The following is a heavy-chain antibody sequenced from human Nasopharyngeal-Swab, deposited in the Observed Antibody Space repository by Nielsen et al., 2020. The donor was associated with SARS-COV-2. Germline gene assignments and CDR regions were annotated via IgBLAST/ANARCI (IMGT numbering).Heavy chain of an antibody. CDR2: ISSGSHII. CDR3: ARITSAGLD. V-gene: IGHV3-48*04. D-gene: IGHD3-16*01. J-gene: IGHJ4*02. CDR1: GFVFGSYI. Sequence: GESLKISCAATGFVFGSYIMNWARQAPGKGLEWVAYISSGSHIIYHADSVTGRFTISRDNANNVLYLEMNSLRVEDTDMFYCARITSAGLDWGQGTQVTVSS.